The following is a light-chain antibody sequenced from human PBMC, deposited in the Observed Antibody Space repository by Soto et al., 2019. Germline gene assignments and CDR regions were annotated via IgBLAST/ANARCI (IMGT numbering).Light chain of an antibody. J-gene: IGKJ4*01. Sequence: DIQMTQSPSSLSASLGDRFTITGRASQIIVIYLNWYQPTPGKAPKLXIFAASSLRSGVPSRFTGSGAGTACTRAISSLEAEDVAIYFCQQADSYTLTFGGGTQVDI. V-gene: IGKV1-39*01. CDR3: QQADSYTLT. CDR2: AAS. CDR1: QIIVIY.